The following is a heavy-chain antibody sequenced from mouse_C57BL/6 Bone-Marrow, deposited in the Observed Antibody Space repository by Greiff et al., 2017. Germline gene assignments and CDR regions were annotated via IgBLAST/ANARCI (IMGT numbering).Heavy chain of an antibody. D-gene: IGHD2-3*01. V-gene: IGHV2-9-1*01. CDR2: IWTGGGT. CDR3: ARKRRHDGYYLYYAMDY. J-gene: IGHJ4*01. CDR1: GFSLTSYA. Sequence: VQVVESGPGLVAPSQSLSITCTVSGFSLTSYAIRWVRQPPGQGLEWLGVIWTGGGTNYNSALKSRLSISKDNSKSQVFLKMNSLQTDDTAKYYCARKRRHDGYYLYYAMDYWGQGTSVTVSS.